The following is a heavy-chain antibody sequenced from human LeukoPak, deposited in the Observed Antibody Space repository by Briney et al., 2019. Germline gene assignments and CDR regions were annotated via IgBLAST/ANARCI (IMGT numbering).Heavy chain of an antibody. Sequence: GGSLRLSCAASGFTFSSYTMNWVRQAPGKGLEWVSSISSSSTYIYYADSVKGRFTISRDNAKNSLYLQMNSLRAEDTAVHYCARDLRSSSWYFDYWGQGTLVTVSS. J-gene: IGHJ4*02. V-gene: IGHV3-21*01. CDR1: GFTFSSYT. CDR3: ARDLRSSSWYFDY. CDR2: ISSSSTYI. D-gene: IGHD6-13*01.